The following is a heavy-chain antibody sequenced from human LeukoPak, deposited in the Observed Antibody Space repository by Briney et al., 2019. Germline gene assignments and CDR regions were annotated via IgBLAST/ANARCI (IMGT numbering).Heavy chain of an antibody. J-gene: IGHJ4*02. CDR1: GYTFTSYW. CDR3: AGVATLYYFDY. D-gene: IGHD1-26*01. Sequence: GESLKISCEGSGYTFTSYWIGWVRRLPGRGLEWMGIIYPVDSHTRYSPSFQGQVTISAGESISTAYLQWSSLEASDTAMYYCAGVATLYYFDYWGQGTLVTVSS. CDR2: IYPVDSHT. V-gene: IGHV5-51*01.